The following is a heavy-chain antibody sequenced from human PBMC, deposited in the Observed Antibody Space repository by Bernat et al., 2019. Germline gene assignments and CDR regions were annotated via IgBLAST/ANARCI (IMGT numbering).Heavy chain of an antibody. CDR2: IWYDGSNK. V-gene: IGHV3-33*08. Sequence: VQLVESEGGVVQPGRSLRLSCAASGFTFSSYAMHWVRQAPGKGLEWVAVIWYDGSNKYYADSVKGRFTISRDNSKNTLYLQMNSLRAEDTAVYYCARDHEEGFRELLIYYYYMDVWGKGTTVTVSS. CDR3: ARDHEEGFRELLIYYYYMDV. D-gene: IGHD3-10*01. CDR1: GFTFSSYA. J-gene: IGHJ6*03.